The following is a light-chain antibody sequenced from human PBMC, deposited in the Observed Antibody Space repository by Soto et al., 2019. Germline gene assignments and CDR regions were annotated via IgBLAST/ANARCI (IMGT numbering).Light chain of an antibody. Sequence: DIQLTQSPSFLSASVGDRVTITCRASQGISSYLAWYQQKPGKAPKLLIYAASTLQGGVPSRFSGSGTGTEFTLPISSLQPEDFPTYYCQTLNSYPPLTFGGGTKVEIK. CDR1: QGISSY. V-gene: IGKV1-9*01. CDR3: QTLNSYPPLT. J-gene: IGKJ4*01. CDR2: AAS.